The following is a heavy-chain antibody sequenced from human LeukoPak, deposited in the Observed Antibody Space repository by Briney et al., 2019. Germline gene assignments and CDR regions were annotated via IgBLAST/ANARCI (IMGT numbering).Heavy chain of an antibody. J-gene: IGHJ5*02. V-gene: IGHV4-61*08. CDR2: IYYSGST. Sequence: PSETLSLTCAVSGGSISSGGYYRSWIRQPPGKGLEWIGYIYYSGSTNYNPSLKSRVTISVDTSKNQFSLKLSSVTAADTAVHYCARTIRIAVAGTTPEWWFDPWGQGTLVTVSS. CDR3: ARTIRIAVAGTTPEWWFDP. D-gene: IGHD6-19*01. CDR1: GGSISSGGYY.